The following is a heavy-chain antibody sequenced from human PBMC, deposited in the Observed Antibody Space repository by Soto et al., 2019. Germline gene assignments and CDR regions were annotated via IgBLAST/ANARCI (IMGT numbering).Heavy chain of an antibody. CDR2: IIPILGIA. V-gene: IGHV1-69*02. CDR3: ASRYSSSWAFDY. D-gene: IGHD6-13*01. J-gene: IGHJ4*02. Sequence: ASVKVSCKASGGTFSSYTISWVRQAPGQGLEWMGRIIPILGIANYAQKFQGRVTITADKSTSTAYMELSSLRSEDTAVYYCASRYSSSWAFDYWGQGTLVTVSS. CDR1: GGTFSSYT.